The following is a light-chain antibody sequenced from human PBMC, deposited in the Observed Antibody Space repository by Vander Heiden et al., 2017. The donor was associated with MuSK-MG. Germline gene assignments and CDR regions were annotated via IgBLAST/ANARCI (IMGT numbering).Light chain of an antibody. J-gene: IGKJ2*01. CDR2: GAS. V-gene: IGKV3-15*01. CDR3: QQYNNLYT. CDR1: QSVSTN. Sequence: QSPATLSVSPGERATLSCRASQSVSTNLAWYQQKPGQAPRLLIYGASTRATGIPARFNGSGSGTEFTLTISSLQSADFVVYYCQQYNNLYTFGQGTKLEIK.